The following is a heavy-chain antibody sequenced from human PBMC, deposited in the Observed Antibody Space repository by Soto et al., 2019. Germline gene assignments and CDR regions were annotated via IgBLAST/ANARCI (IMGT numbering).Heavy chain of an antibody. J-gene: IGHJ3*02. Sequence: EVQLVESGGGLVQPGGSLRLSCAASGFTFSSYWMSWVRQAPGKGLEWVANIRQDGSAEHYVDSVKGRFTISRDNAKNSLYLQMNSLRVEDTAMYHCGGTYDIWGQGTMVTVSS. CDR1: GFTFSSYW. CDR2: IRQDGSAE. CDR3: GGTYDI. V-gene: IGHV3-7*05.